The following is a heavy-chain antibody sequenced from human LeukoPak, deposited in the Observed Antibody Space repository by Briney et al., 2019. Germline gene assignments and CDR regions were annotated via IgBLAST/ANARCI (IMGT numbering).Heavy chain of an antibody. CDR1: GFTFSDCA. D-gene: IGHD3-10*02. V-gene: IGHV3-66*01. J-gene: IGHJ6*02. CDR2: IYSGGST. CDR3: ARLFGEGYYGMDV. Sequence: GGSLRLSCAASGFTFSDCAMTWVRQAPGEGLEWGSVIYSGGSTYYADSVKGRFTISRDNSKNTLYLQMNSLRAEDTAVYYCARLFGEGYYGMDVWGQGTTVTVSS.